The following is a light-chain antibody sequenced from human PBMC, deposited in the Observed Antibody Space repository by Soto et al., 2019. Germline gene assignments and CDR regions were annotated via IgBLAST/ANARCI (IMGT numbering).Light chain of an antibody. CDR2: EAT. V-gene: IGLV2-14*01. J-gene: IGLJ1*01. CDR3: ISNDTEATLV. Sequence: QSVLTQPPSVSGSPGQSITVYCTGTSSDIGASNFVSWYQHLPGRAPKVIIFEATNRPSGVSDLFSGSTAGTTASLPISRLQADHEGEYFFISNDTEATLVFASETQGTLL. CDR1: SSDIGASNF.